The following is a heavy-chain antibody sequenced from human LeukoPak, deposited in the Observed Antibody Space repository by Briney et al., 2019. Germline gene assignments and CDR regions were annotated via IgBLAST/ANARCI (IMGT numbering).Heavy chain of an antibody. D-gene: IGHD3-10*01. V-gene: IGHV4-39*01. Sequence: SETLSVTCTVSGGSISDINYYWGWIRQPPGKGLEWIASIYYSGSTYYNPPLKSRVTISVDTSKKQFSLKLSSVTAADTAVYYCARIDFYGSGNYYFDYWGQGTLVTVSS. CDR1: GGSISDINYY. J-gene: IGHJ4*02. CDR2: IYYSGST. CDR3: ARIDFYGSGNYYFDY.